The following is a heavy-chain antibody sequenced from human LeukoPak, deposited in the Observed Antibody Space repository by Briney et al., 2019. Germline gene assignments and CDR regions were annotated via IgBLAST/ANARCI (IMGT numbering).Heavy chain of an antibody. CDR3: ARGVEPLAANTLAY. V-gene: IGHV3-23*01. CDR1: GFTFSIYA. J-gene: IGHJ4*02. Sequence: GGSLRLSCAASGFTFSIYAMTWVRQAPGKGLEWVSGISGRGDTPNYADSVQGRFTISRDNSKNTRYLEMNSLSPDDTAVYYCARGVEPLAANTLAYWGQGTLVTVSS. CDR2: ISGRGDTP. D-gene: IGHD1-14*01.